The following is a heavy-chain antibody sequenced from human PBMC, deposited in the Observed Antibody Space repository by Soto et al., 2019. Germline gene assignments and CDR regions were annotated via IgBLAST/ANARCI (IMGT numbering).Heavy chain of an antibody. D-gene: IGHD2-15*01. CDR1: GYTFTGYY. CDR3: ARQPLRYCSGGSCYGVWWFDP. J-gene: IGHJ5*02. V-gene: IGHV1-2*04. CDR2: INPNSGGT. Sequence: ASVKVSCKASGYTFTGYYMHWVRQAPGQGLEWMGWINPNSGGTNYAQKFQGWVTMTRDTSISTAYMELSRLRSDDTAVYYCARQPLRYCSGGSCYGVWWFDPWGQGTLVTVSS.